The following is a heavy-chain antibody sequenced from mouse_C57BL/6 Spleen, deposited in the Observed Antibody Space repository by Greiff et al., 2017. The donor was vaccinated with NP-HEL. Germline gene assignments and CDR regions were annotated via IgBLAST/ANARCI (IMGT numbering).Heavy chain of an antibody. V-gene: IGHV1-69*01. CDR1: GYTFTSYW. CDR2: IDPSDSYT. J-gene: IGHJ2*01. D-gene: IGHD6-1*01. Sequence: QVQLQQPGAELVMPGASVKLSCKASGYTFTSYWMHWVKQRPGQGLEWIGEIDPSDSYTNYNQKFKGKSTLTVDKSSSTAYMQLSSLTSEDSAVYYCARSLHFDDWGQGTTLTVSS. CDR3: ARSLHFDD.